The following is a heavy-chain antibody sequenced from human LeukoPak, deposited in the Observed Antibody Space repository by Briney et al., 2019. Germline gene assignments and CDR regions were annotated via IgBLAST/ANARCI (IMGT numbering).Heavy chain of an antibody. CDR3: ANELVPDDY. J-gene: IGHJ4*02. CDR1: GFTFSSYA. V-gene: IGHV3-23*01. D-gene: IGHD2-2*01. CDR2: ISGSGGST. Sequence: PGGSVSLSCAVSGFTFSSYAMSWVSQAPGEGREWVSAISGSGGSTYYAESVKARFTISRENSKNTLYLQMNSLRAEDTAVYYCANELVPDDYWGQGTLVTVSS.